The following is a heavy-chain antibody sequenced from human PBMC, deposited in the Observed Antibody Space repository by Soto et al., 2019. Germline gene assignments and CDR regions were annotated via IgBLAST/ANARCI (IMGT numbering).Heavy chain of an antibody. CDR1: GFTFSSYA. J-gene: IGHJ4*02. Sequence: PGGSLRLSCAASGFTFSSYAMSWVRQAPGKGLEWVSDISGSGGSTYYADSVKGRFTISRDNSKNSLYLQVNSLRAEDTAVYYCARDMAVAGIYWGQGTXVTVSS. V-gene: IGHV3-23*01. CDR3: ARDMAVAGIY. CDR2: ISGSGGST. D-gene: IGHD6-19*01.